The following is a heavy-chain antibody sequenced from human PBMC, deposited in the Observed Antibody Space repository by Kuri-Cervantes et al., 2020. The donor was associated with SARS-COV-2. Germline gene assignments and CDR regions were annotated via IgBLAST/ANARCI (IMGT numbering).Heavy chain of an antibody. J-gene: IGHJ4*02. CDR2: IYHSGST. V-gene: IGHV4-39*01. D-gene: IGHD3-16*01. Sequence: GSLRLSCTVSSDSITSYYWGWIRQPPGKGLEWIGSIYHSGSTYYNPSLKSRVTISVDTSKNQFSLKLSSVTAADTAVYYCARHSSLVGDLDYWGQGTLVTVSS. CDR3: ARHSSLVGDLDY. CDR1: SDSITSYY.